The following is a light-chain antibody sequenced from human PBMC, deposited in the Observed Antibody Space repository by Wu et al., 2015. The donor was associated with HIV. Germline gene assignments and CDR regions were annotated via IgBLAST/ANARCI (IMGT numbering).Light chain of an antibody. Sequence: EVVLTQSPATLSLSPGGRATLSCRASQSVGSQLSWYQQRPGQPPRLLIYDASKRATGIPARFSGSGSGTDFSLTIISLELGDFGVYYCQQRYNWLTFGGGTTVEIK. CDR3: QQRYNWLT. CDR1: QSVGSQ. J-gene: IGKJ4*01. V-gene: IGKV3-11*01. CDR2: DAS.